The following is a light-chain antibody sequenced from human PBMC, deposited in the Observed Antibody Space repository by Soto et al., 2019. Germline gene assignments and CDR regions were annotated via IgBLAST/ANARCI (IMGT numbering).Light chain of an antibody. CDR3: QQYDNLPFT. J-gene: IGKJ4*01. CDR1: QDISNY. V-gene: IGKV1-33*01. CDR2: DAS. Sequence: IQMSQSPSSLSASVGDRVTITCQASQDISNYLNWYQHKPGKPPKLLIYDASNLETGVPSRFSGSKSGTAFTFTITSLQPEDIATYYCQQYDNLPFTFGGGTKV.